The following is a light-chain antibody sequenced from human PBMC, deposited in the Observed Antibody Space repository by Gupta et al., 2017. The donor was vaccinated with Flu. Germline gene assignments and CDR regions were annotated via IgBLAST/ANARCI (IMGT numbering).Light chain of an antibody. CDR1: QSISSY. Sequence: PSSLYASVGDRVTITCRASQSISSYLNWYQQKPGKAPKLLIYAASSLQSGVPSRFSGSGSGTDFTLTISSLQPEDFATYYCQQSYSTLYTFGQGTKLEIK. V-gene: IGKV1-39*01. J-gene: IGKJ2*01. CDR2: AAS. CDR3: QQSYSTLYT.